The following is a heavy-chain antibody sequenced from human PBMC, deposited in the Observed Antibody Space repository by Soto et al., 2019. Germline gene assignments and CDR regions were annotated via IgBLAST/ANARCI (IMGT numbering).Heavy chain of an antibody. Sequence: EVQLVESGGGLVKPGGSLRLSCAASGFTFSSYSMNWVRQAPGKGRDWVSSISSSSSYIYYADSVKGRFTISRDNAKNSLYLQMNSLRAEDTAVYYCARDKDVDTAMADTNYYYYYGMDVWGQGTTVTVSS. CDR1: GFTFSSYS. V-gene: IGHV3-21*01. CDR2: ISSSSSYI. D-gene: IGHD5-18*01. CDR3: ARDKDVDTAMADTNYYYYYGMDV. J-gene: IGHJ6*02.